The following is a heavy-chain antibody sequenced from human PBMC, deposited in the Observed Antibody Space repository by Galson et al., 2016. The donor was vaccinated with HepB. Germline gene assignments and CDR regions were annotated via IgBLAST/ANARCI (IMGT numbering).Heavy chain of an antibody. CDR1: GYTFTSYT. V-gene: IGHV1-3*01. D-gene: IGHD1-26*01. CDR3: AREAGVRGSYYYNPPDY. J-gene: IGHJ4*02. Sequence: SVKVSCKASGYTFTSYTLHWVRQAPGHRLEWMGWINAGNDNTKYSQKLQGRVTITRDTSASTAYMELNTLTSEDTAVYYCAREAGVRGSYYYNPPDYWGQGTLVTVSS. CDR2: INAGNDNT.